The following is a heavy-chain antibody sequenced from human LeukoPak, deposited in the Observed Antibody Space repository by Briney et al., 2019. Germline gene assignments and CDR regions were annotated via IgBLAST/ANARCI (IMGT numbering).Heavy chain of an antibody. V-gene: IGHV3-43*02. CDR2: ISGDGGST. CDR3: AKGFPARSWYPTLDY. D-gene: IGHD6-13*01. J-gene: IGHJ4*02. CDR1: GFTFDDYA. Sequence: GGSLRLSCAASGFTFDDYAMHWVRQAPGKGLEWVSLISGDGGSTYYADSVKGRFTISRDNSKNSLYLQMNSLRTEDTALYYCAKGFPARSWYPTLDYWGQGTLVTVSS.